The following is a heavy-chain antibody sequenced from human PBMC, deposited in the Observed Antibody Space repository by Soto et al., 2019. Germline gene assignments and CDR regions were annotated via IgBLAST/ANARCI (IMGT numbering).Heavy chain of an antibody. V-gene: IGHV3-23*01. CDR2: IIASGGST. Sequence: EVQLLESGGGLVQPGGSLRLSCAASGFAFSSSAMSWVRQAPGKGLEWVSAIIASGGSTYYADSVKGRFTISRDNSENTLFLQMNSLRAEDTAVYYGAKDQATAPECWGQGTLVTVSS. CDR3: AKDQATAPEC. J-gene: IGHJ4*02. D-gene: IGHD3-3*01. CDR1: GFAFSSSA.